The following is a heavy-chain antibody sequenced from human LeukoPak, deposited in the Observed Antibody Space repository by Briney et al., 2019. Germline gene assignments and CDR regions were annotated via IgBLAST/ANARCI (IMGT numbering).Heavy chain of an antibody. J-gene: IGHJ3*02. CDR2: MNPNSGNT. CDR1: GYTFTSYD. D-gene: IGHD3-9*01. CDR3: ARRSKALDILTGYYTDAFDI. V-gene: IGHV1-8*01. Sequence: ASVKVSCKASGYTFTSYDINWVRQATGQGLEWMGWMNPNSGNTGYAQKFQGRVTMTRNTSIRTAYMELSSLRSEDTAVYYCARRSKALDILTGYYTDAFDIWGQGTMVTVSS.